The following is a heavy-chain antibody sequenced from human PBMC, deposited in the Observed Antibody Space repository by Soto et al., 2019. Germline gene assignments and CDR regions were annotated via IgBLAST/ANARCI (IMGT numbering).Heavy chain of an antibody. J-gene: IGHJ3*02. CDR2: ISWNSGSI. Sequence: GGSLRLSCAASGFTFDDYAMHWVRQAPGKGLEWVSGISWNSGSIGYADSVKGRFTISRDNAKNSLYLQMNSLRAEDTALYYCAKDMRWVPHHDAFDSWGQGTMVTVSS. CDR3: AKDMRWVPHHDAFDS. V-gene: IGHV3-9*01. D-gene: IGHD6-13*01. CDR1: GFTFDDYA.